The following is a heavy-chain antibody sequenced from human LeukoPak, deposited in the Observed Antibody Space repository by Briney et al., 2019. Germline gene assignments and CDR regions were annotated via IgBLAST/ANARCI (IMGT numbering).Heavy chain of an antibody. J-gene: IGHJ4*02. CDR1: GFTFADHA. Sequence: PGGSLRLSCVASGFTFADHAMHWVRQAPGKGLEWVSGISWNSGSIGYADSVKGRFTISRDNAKNSLYLQMNSLRAEDTALYYCALSGAPPRSGAWFGELLSPIDYWGQGTLVTVSS. CDR3: ALSGAPPRSGAWFGELLSPIDY. CDR2: ISWNSGSI. D-gene: IGHD3-10*01. V-gene: IGHV3-9*01.